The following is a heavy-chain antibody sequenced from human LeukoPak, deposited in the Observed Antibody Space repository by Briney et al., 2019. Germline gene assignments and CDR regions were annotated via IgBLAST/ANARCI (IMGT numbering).Heavy chain of an antibody. D-gene: IGHD6-13*01. Sequence: GASVKVSCKASGYTFTCCSLHWLQQAPGQGLERMRWITLYNGNSNYAKKFQGRVTITRDMSLRTAYIELSSLRSEDSAVYYCAKDQGSWDYFDYWGQGTLVTVSS. J-gene: IGHJ4*02. CDR3: AKDQGSWDYFDY. CDR1: GYTFTCCS. V-gene: IGHV1-68*01. CDR2: ITLYNGNS.